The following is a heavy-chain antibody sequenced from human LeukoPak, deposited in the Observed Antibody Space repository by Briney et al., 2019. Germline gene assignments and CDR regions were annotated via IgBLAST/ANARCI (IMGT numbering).Heavy chain of an antibody. D-gene: IGHD5-24*01. CDR1: GFTFITYS. CDR2: ISSSSSYI. CDR3: ASRRDGYNWLDY. Sequence: PGGSLRLSCAASGFTFITYSMNWVRQAPGKGLEWVSFISSSSSYIYYADSVKGRFTISRDNAKNSLYLQMNSLRAEDTAVYYCASRRDGYNWLDYWGQGTLVTVSS. V-gene: IGHV3-21*01. J-gene: IGHJ4*02.